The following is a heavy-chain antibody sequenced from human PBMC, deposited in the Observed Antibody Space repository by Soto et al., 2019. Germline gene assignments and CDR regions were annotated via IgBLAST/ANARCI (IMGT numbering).Heavy chain of an antibody. V-gene: IGHV3-30-3*01. CDR1: GFTFSSYA. D-gene: IGHD6-19*01. Sequence: QVQLVESGGGVVQPGRSLRLSCAASGFTFSSYAMHWVRQAPGKGLEWVAVISYDGSNKYYADSVKGRFTISRDNSKNTLYLQMNSLRAEDTAVYYCARERVGWYNCGYWGQGTLVTVSS. J-gene: IGHJ4*02. CDR3: ARERVGWYNCGY. CDR2: ISYDGSNK.